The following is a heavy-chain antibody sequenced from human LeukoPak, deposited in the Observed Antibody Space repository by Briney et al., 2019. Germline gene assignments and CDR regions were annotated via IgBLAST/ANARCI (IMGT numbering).Heavy chain of an antibody. Sequence: AASVKVSCKASGYTFTGYYIHWVRQAPGQGLEWMGWINPNSGGTKYAQKFQARVTLTSDTSLNAAYMELSRLRSDDTAVYYCARNPYYGSGSPPGGRYWGQGTLVTVSS. CDR1: GYTFTGYY. J-gene: IGHJ4*02. CDR2: INPNSGGT. D-gene: IGHD3-10*01. V-gene: IGHV1-2*02. CDR3: ARNPYYGSGSPPGGRY.